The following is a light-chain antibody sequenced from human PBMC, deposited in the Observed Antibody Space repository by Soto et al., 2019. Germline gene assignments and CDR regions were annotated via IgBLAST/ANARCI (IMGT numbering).Light chain of an antibody. V-gene: IGLV1-47*01. J-gene: IGLJ1*01. CDR1: TPNIGTNY. CDR3: AAWDDSLSGFQV. Sequence: SVLTQPPSASGTPGQRVTISCSGSTPNIGTNYVYWYQQLPGTAPKLLIYRNDQRPSGDPYRFSGSKSGTSASLAISGLLSQEEAYYFRAAWDDSLSGFQVFGTGTKSTVL. CDR2: RND.